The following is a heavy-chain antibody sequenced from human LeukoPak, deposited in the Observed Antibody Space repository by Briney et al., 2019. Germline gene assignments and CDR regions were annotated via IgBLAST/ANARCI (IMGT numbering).Heavy chain of an antibody. J-gene: IGHJ4*02. CDR3: AREYCSATSCYKTIDY. Sequence: PGGSLRLSCAASGFTFSSNAMHWVRQAPGKGLEYVSAISSNGGSTYYANSVKGRFTISRDNSKNTLYLQMGSLRADDMAVYYCAREYCSATSCYKTIDYWGRGTLVTVSS. CDR1: GFTFSSNA. V-gene: IGHV3-64*01. CDR2: ISSNGGST. D-gene: IGHD2-2*02.